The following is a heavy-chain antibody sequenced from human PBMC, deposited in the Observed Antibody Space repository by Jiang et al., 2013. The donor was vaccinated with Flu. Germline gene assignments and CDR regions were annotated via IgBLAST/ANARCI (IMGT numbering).Heavy chain of an antibody. CDR3: ARETLTPYSSSWYNLDAFDI. CDR1: GYTFTSYY. J-gene: IGHJ3*02. CDR2: INPSGGST. Sequence: VQLVESGAEVKRPGASVKVSCKASGYTFTSYYMHWVRQAPGQGLEWMGIINPSGGSTSYAQKFQGRVTMTRDTSTSTVYMELSSLRSEDTAVYYCARETLTPYSSSWYNLDAFDIWGQGTMVTVSS. D-gene: IGHD6-13*01. V-gene: IGHV1-46*01.